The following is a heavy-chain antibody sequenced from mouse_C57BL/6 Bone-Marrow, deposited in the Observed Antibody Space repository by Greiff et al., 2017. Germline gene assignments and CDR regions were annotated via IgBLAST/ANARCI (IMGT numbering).Heavy chain of an antibody. V-gene: IGHV2-5*01. CDR3: AKHYYGPNWYFDV. CDR1: GFSLTSYG. Sequence: QVQLQQSGPGLVQPSQSLSITCTVSGFSLTSYGVHWVRQSPGKGLEWLGVIWRGGSTAYNAAFMPRLSIAKDNSESQVIFKMNSLRADDTAVYDCAKHYYGPNWYFDVWGTGTTVTVSS. J-gene: IGHJ1*03. D-gene: IGHD1-1*01. CDR2: IWRGGST.